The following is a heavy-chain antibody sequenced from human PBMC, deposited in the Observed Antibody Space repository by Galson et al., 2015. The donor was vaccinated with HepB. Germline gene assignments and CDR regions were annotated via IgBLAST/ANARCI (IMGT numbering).Heavy chain of an antibody. J-gene: IGHJ4*02. D-gene: IGHD6-13*01. CDR1: GGTFSSYA. CDR2: IIPILGIA. V-gene: IGHV1-69*04. Sequence: SVKVSCKASGGTFSSYAISWVRQAPGQGLEWMGRIIPILGIANYVQKFQGRVTITADKSTSTAYMELSSLRSEDTAVYYCARDRLVYSSSPYYFDYWGQGTLVTVSS. CDR3: ARDRLVYSSSPYYFDY.